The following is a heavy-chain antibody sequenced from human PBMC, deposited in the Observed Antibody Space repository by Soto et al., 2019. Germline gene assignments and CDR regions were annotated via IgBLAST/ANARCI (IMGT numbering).Heavy chain of an antibody. CDR1: GYTFHNFG. CDR2: ISTYNDHT. CDR3: ARLRDSRYHTHGYYAMDV. V-gene: IGHV1-18*01. D-gene: IGHD3-22*01. J-gene: IGHJ6*02. Sequence: QVHLEQSGIEVKKPGASVKVTCKASGYTFHNFGISWVRQAPGQGLEWMGWISTYNDHTNYAQNLQGRVTMPTDASTSTASMELRSLRPDDTAVDYCARLRDSRYHTHGYYAMDVWGQGTMVSVSS.